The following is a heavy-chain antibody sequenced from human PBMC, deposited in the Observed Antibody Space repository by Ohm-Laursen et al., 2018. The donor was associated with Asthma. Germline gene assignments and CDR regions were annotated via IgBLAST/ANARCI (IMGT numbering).Heavy chain of an antibody. CDR3: AKDGLTGEDYYYYGMDV. Sequence: SLRLSCAASGFTFSSYAMSWVRQAPGKGLEWVSAISGSGGSTYYADSVKGRFTISRDNSKNTLYLQMNSLRAEDTALYYCAKDGLTGEDYYYYGMDVWGQGTTVTVSS. D-gene: IGHD1-14*01. V-gene: IGHV3-23*01. CDR1: GFTFSSYA. J-gene: IGHJ6*02. CDR2: ISGSGGST.